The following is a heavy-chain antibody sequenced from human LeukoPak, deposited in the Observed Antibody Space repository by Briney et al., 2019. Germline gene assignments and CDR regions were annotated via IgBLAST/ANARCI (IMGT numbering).Heavy chain of an antibody. CDR2: ISGSGGST. D-gene: IGHD3-22*01. V-gene: IGHV3-23*01. J-gene: IGHJ4*02. CDR3: AKDGYDSSGYYLPFDY. CDR1: GFTSSSHH. Sequence: ESLRLSSAASGFTSSSHHTSSLRQPPGKRLEWDSSISGSGGSTYYANSVKVRFTISRDNTKNTLYLQMTSLRAEDTAVYYCAKDGYDSSGYYLPFDYWGQGTLVTVSS.